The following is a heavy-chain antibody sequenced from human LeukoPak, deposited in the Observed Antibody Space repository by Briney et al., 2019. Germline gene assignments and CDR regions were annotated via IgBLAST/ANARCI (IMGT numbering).Heavy chain of an antibody. CDR2: ISYDGSNK. CDR3: ATRYCTISACRASSYKSFDV. V-gene: IGHV3-30-3*01. J-gene: IGHJ6*04. CDR1: GFTFSSYA. Sequence: GRSLRLSCAASGFTFSSYAMHWVRQAPGKGLEWVAVISYDGSNKYYADSVKGRFTISRDNSKNTLYLQMNSLRAEDTAVYYCATRYCTISACRASSYKSFDVWGKGTTVTVSS. D-gene: IGHD2-8*01.